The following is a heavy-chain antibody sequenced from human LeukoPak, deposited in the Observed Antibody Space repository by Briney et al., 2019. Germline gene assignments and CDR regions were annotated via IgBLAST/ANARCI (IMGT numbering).Heavy chain of an antibody. CDR3: AKDRGRDGYNCFDY. V-gene: IGHV3-30*02. J-gene: IGHJ4*02. D-gene: IGHD5-24*01. Sequence: HPGGSLRLSCAASGFTFSSYGMHWVRQAPGKGLEWVAVIWYDGSNKYYADSVKGRFTISRDNSKNTLYLQMNSLRAEDTAVYYCAKDRGRDGYNCFDYWGQGTLVTVSS. CDR2: IWYDGSNK. CDR1: GFTFSSYG.